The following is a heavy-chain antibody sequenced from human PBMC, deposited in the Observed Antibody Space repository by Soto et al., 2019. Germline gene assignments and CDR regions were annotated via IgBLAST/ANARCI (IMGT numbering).Heavy chain of an antibody. CDR1: GGSITSYY. CDR2: VYYRGTT. CDR3: ARGARSSDSSDYYGSPFDF. J-gene: IGHJ4*02. V-gene: IGHV4-59*01. D-gene: IGHD3-22*01. Sequence: SETLSLTCTVSGGSITSYYWGWIRQPPGKGLEWIGYVYYRGTTRYNPSLKSRVTISRDTSKRQFSLKLNSVTAADTAVYHSARGARSSDSSDYYGSPFDFWGQGALVTVSS.